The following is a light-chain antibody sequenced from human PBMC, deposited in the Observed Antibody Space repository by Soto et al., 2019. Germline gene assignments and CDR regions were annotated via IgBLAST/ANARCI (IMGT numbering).Light chain of an antibody. CDR1: SSDVGAYNY. CDR2: DVS. CDR3: SSYTSSSTPYV. Sequence: QSALTQPASVSGSPGQSITISCTGTSSDVGAYNYVSWYQQHPGKAPKLMIYDVSNRPSGVSNRFSGSKSGNTASLTISGLQAEDEAGYYCSSYTSSSTPYVFGTGTKLTVL. J-gene: IGLJ1*01. V-gene: IGLV2-14*03.